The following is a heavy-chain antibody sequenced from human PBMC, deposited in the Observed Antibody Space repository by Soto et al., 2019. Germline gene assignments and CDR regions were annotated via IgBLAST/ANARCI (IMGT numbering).Heavy chain of an antibody. CDR3: TLGSWSAETFDI. D-gene: IGHD6-13*01. Sequence: QVQLVQSGAEVKKPGSSVKVSCKASGGTFSTYTIIWVRQAPGQGLEWMGRIIPMLNITNTAQSFQDRVKIIADQSTSTAYLELSTLRSDDTAMYFCTLGSWSAETFDIWGRGTMVTVSS. J-gene: IGHJ3*02. CDR2: IIPMLNIT. CDR1: GGTFSTYT. V-gene: IGHV1-69*02.